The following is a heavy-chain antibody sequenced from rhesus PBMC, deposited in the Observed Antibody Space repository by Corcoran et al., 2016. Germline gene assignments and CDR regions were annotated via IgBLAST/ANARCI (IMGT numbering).Heavy chain of an antibody. Sequence: QVQLQESGPGVVKPSETLSLTCAVSGYSISSGYDWSWIRQPPGKGLEWIGYIYGSSGSTNYNPSLKNRVTISKDTSKNQFSLTLSSVTAADTAVYYCARGSSGSWNVLDYWGQGVLVTVSS. CDR1: GYSISSGYD. V-gene: IGHV4-76*01. CDR2: IYGSSGST. D-gene: IGHD6-25*01. CDR3: ARGSSGSWNVLDY. J-gene: IGHJ4*01.